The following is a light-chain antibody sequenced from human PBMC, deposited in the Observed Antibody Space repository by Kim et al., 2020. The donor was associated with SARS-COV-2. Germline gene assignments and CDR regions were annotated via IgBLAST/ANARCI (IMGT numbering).Light chain of an antibody. V-gene: IGLV3-9*01. CDR3: QMWDSIVV. J-gene: IGLJ2*01. Sequence: VSVALGQTASISCGGINIGSKNVHWYQQKPGQAPVLVIYNDGNRPFGIPDRFSGSNSGNTATLTISRAQAGDEADYYCQMWDSIVVFGGGTQLTVL. CDR1: NIGSKN. CDR2: NDG.